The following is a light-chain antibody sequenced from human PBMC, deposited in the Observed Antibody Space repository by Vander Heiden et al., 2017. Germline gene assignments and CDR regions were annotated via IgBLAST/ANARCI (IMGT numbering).Light chain of an antibody. J-gene: IGKJ4*01. V-gene: IGKV1-6*01. Sequence: AIQITHPPSSLSASVGDRVIITCRASQGIRNDLGWYQQKPGKGPKLLIYAASSLQSGVPFRFSGSGSDTEFTLTISGLQPEDFATCYCRQDNDYRFIFGGGTKVEI. CDR3: RQDNDYRFI. CDR2: AAS. CDR1: QGIRND.